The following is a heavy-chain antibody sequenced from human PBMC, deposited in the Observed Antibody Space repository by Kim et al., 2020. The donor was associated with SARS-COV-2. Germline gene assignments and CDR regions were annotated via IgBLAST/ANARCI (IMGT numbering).Heavy chain of an antibody. V-gene: IGHV1-2*06. CDR2: INPNSGGT. CDR1: GYTFTGYY. D-gene: IGHD3-22*01. CDR3: ARDVVSGYYYDSSGLGP. J-gene: IGHJ5*02. Sequence: ASVKVSCKASGYTFTGYYMHWVRQAPGQGLEWMGRINPNSGGTNYAQKFQGRVTMTRDTSISTAYMELSRLRSDDTAVYYCARDVVSGYYYDSSGLGPWGQGTLVTVSS.